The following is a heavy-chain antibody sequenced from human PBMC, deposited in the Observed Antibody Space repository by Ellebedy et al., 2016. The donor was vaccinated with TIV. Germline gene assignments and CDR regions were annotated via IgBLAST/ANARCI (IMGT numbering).Heavy chain of an antibody. CDR3: AKDRLAAAGLVDY. CDR2: IRYDGSNK. V-gene: IGHV3-30*02. D-gene: IGHD6-13*01. J-gene: IGHJ4*02. CDR1: GVTFSSYG. Sequence: GESLKISCAASGVTFSSYGMHWVRQAPGKGLEWVAFIRYDGSNKYYADSVKGRFTISRDNSKNTLYLQMNSLRAEDTAVYYCAKDRLAAAGLVDYWGQGTLVTVSS.